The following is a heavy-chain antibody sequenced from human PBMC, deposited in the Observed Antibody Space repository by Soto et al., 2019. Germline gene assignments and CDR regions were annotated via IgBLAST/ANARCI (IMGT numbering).Heavy chain of an antibody. D-gene: IGHD2-15*01. CDR2: INAGNGNT. CDR1: GYTFTTYA. Sequence: ASGKVSCKASGYTFTTYAIHWVRQAPGQRLEWMGWINAGNGNTKYSQKFQGRVTITRDTSASTAYMELSSLRSEDTAVYYCARGYCSGNNCYSFDYWGQGTLVTVSS. V-gene: IGHV1-3*01. CDR3: ARGYCSGNNCYSFDY. J-gene: IGHJ4*02.